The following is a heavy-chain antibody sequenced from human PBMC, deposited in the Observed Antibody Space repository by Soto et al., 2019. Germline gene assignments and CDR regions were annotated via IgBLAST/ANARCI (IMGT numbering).Heavy chain of an antibody. V-gene: IGHV3-23*01. CDR2: ISGSGGST. D-gene: IGHD3-22*01. CDR1: GFTFSSYA. J-gene: IGHJ4*02. CDR3: VRGIIMIVVVLPYYLDY. Sequence: GGSLRLSCAASGFTFSSYAMSWVRQAPGKGLEWVSAISGSGGSTYYADSVKGRFTISRDNSKNTLYLQMNSLRAEDTAVYYCVRGIIMIVVVLPYYLDYWGQGTLGTGSS.